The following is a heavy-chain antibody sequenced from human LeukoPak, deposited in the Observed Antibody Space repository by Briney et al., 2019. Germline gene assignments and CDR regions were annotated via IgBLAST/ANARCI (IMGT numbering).Heavy chain of an antibody. Sequence: SETLSLTCAVYGGSFSGYYWSWIRQPPGKGLEWIGEINHSGSTNYNPSLKSRVTISVDTSKNQLSLKLSSVTAADTAVYYCARGMTTVTTDWFDPWGQGTLVTVSS. CDR3: ARGMTTVTTDWFDP. J-gene: IGHJ5*02. CDR1: GGSFSGYY. V-gene: IGHV4-34*01. CDR2: INHSGST. D-gene: IGHD4-17*01.